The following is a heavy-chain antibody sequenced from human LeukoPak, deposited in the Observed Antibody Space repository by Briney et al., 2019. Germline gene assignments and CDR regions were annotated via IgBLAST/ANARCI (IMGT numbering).Heavy chain of an antibody. CDR1: GDSVSSNSAA. J-gene: IGHJ4*02. V-gene: IGHV6-1*01. D-gene: IGHD6-19*01. CDR2: TYYRSKWYN. CDR3: ARSSGGWIDY. Sequence: HSQTLSLTCAISGDSVSSNSAAWNWIRQSPLRGLEWLGRTYYRSKWYNGYAVSVKNRIIINPDTSKNKFSLQLNSVTPEDTAVYYCARSSGGWIDYWGQGTLVTVSS.